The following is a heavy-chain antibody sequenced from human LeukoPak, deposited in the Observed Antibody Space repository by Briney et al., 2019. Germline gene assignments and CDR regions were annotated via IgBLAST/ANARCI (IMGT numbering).Heavy chain of an antibody. D-gene: IGHD2-21*01. J-gene: IGHJ4*02. CDR2: FIPLFGSV. CDR3: TRGMRAIPIYD. Sequence: SVKVSCKASGGALISYTISWVRQAPGQGLEWMGGFIPLFGSVQYAQKFQGRVTITMDESASTTYMELRSLRSEDTAVFYCTRGMRAIPIYDWGQGTLVTVSS. CDR1: GGALISYT. V-gene: IGHV1-69*05.